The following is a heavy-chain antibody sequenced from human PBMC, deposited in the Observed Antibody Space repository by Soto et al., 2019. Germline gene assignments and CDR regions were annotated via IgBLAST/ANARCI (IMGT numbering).Heavy chain of an antibody. CDR2: IGTRGSYI. CDR1: GFIFSRYS. D-gene: IGHD3-22*01. Sequence: PGGSLRLSCAVSGFIFSRYSRNWVRQAPGKGLEWVSYIGTRGSYIYDTDSVKGRFTISRDNAKNSLYLQMSSLRVEDTAVYYCARGDYYDTSGPFSDAFDIWGQGTMVTVSS. CDR3: ARGDYYDTSGPFSDAFDI. V-gene: IGHV3-21*01. J-gene: IGHJ3*02.